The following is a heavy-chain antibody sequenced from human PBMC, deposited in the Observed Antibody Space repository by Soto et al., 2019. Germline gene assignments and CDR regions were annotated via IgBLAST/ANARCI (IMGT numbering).Heavy chain of an antibody. J-gene: IGHJ4*02. CDR1: GGPVSSGSYY. CDR3: ARLEGLATISYYFDF. CDR2: IYYSGST. Sequence: PSETLSLTCSVSGGPVSSGSYYWSWIRQPPGKGLEWIGYIYYSGSTNYNPSLKTRVTISLDKSKSQFSLKLNSVTAADSAVYFCARLEGLATISYYFDFWGPGALVTVSS. V-gene: IGHV4-61*01. D-gene: IGHD3-9*01.